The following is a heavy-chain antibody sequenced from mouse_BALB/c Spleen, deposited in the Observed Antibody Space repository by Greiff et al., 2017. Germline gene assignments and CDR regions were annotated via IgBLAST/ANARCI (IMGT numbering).Heavy chain of an antibody. V-gene: IGHV5-6-2*01. J-gene: IGHJ4*01. CDR1: GFTFSSYY. D-gene: IGHD4-1*01. CDR2: INSNGGST. CDR3: ARQLGGGGYAMDY. Sequence: EVQVVESGGGLVKLGGSLKLSCAASGFTFSSYYMSWVRQTPEKRLELVAAINSNGGSTYYPDTVKGRFTISRDNAKNTLYLQMSSLKSEDTALNYCARQLGGGGYAMDYWGQGTSVTVSS.